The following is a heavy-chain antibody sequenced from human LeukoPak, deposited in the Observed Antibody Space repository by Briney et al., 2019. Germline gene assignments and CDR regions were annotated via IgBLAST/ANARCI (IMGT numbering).Heavy chain of an antibody. V-gene: IGHV1-24*01. CDR3: ATGDFWSGYGPIDY. CDR1: GYTLTELS. Sequence: GASVKVSCKVSGYTLTELSMHWVRQAPGKGLEWMGGFDPEDGETIYAQKFQGRVTMTEDTSTDTAYMELSSLRSEDTAVCYCATGDFWSGYGPIDYWGQGTLVTVSS. J-gene: IGHJ4*02. CDR2: FDPEDGET. D-gene: IGHD3-3*01.